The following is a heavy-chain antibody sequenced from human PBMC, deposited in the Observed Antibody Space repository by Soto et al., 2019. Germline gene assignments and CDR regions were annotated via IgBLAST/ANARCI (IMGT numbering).Heavy chain of an antibody. Sequence: GASVKVSCKASGYIFTAYSMHWVRQAPGQGLEWMGVVNPSGGSTNYAQKFQGRFTMTRDTSTSTVYMDLSSLTSEDTAVYYCAREENCSDGICYSEYFQRWGQGTLVTVSS. CDR2: VNPSGGST. V-gene: IGHV1-46*01. J-gene: IGHJ1*01. CDR3: AREENCSDGICYSEYFQR. CDR1: GYIFTAYS. D-gene: IGHD2-15*01.